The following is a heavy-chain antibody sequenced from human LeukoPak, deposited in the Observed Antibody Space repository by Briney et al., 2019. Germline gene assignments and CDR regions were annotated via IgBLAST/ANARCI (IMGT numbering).Heavy chain of an antibody. V-gene: IGHV3-23*01. J-gene: IGHJ6*02. Sequence: GGSLRLSCAASGFTFSSYAMSWVRQAPGKGLEWVSAISGSGGSTYYADSVKGRFTISRDNSKNTLYLQMNSLRAEDTAVYYCAKEGSSTRSYYYYYGMDVWGQGTTVTVSS. CDR3: AKEGSSTRSYYYYYGMDV. CDR2: ISGSGGST. CDR1: GFTFSSYA. D-gene: IGHD2-2*01.